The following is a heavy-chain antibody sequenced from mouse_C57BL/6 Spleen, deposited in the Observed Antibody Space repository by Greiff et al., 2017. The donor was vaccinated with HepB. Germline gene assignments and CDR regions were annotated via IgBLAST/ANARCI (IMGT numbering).Heavy chain of an antibody. CDR1: GYTFTSYT. V-gene: IGHV1-4*01. J-gene: IGHJ4*01. CDR3: ARSGPAMDY. CDR2: INPSSGYT. D-gene: IGHD3-1*01. Sequence: QVQLQQSGAELARPGASVKMSCKASGYTFTSYTMHWVKQRPGQGLEWIGYINPSSGYTKYNQKFKDKATLTADKTSSTAYMQLSSLTSEDSEDYYCARSGPAMDYWGKGTTVTVSS.